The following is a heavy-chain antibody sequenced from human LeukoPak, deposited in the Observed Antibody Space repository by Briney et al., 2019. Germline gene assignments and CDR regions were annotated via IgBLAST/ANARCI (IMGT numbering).Heavy chain of an antibody. J-gene: IGHJ4*02. Sequence: PGRSLRLSCAASGFTFDDYAMHWVRQAPGKGLEWVSGISWNSGSIGYADSVKGRFTISRDNAKNSLYLQMNSLRAEDTALYYCEKDIMAYSSGRTYFDYWGQGPLVTVSP. CDR2: ISWNSGSI. CDR3: EKDIMAYSSGRTYFDY. V-gene: IGHV3-9*01. D-gene: IGHD6-19*01. CDR1: GFTFDDYA.